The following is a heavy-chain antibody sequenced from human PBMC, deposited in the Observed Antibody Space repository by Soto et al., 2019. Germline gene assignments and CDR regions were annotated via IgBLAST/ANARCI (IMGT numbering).Heavy chain of an antibody. D-gene: IGHD4-17*01. CDR1: GFSLSTSGVG. CDR2: IYWDDDN. V-gene: IGHV2-5*02. Sequence: QITLKASGPSLVKPTQTLTLTCTFSGFSLSTSGVGVGWIHQPPGKALEWLALIYWDDDNPYSPSLKSRLTIPKDTSKHQVVLTMTNMDPVDTATYYCAHYFYGVTDYWGQGTLVTVSS. CDR3: AHYFYGVTDY. J-gene: IGHJ4*02.